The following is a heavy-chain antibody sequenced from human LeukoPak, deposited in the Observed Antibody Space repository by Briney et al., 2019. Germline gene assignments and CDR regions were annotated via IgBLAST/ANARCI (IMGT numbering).Heavy chain of an antibody. Sequence: SETLSLTCTVSGGSISIGGYYWSWIRQHPGKGLEWIGYIYYSGSTYYNPSLKSRVTISVDTSKNQFSLKLSSVTAADTAVYYCARGPYYYDSSGYPNPYYFDYWGQGTLVTVSS. D-gene: IGHD3-22*01. J-gene: IGHJ4*02. CDR3: ARGPYYYDSSGYPNPYYFDY. CDR2: IYYSGST. CDR1: GGSISIGGYY. V-gene: IGHV4-31*03.